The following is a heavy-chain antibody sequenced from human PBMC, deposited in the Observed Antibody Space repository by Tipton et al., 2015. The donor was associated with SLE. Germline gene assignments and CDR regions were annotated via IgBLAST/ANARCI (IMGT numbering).Heavy chain of an antibody. V-gene: IGHV4-39*01. CDR2: IYYSGST. Sequence: TLSLTCTVSGGSISSSSYYWGWIRQPPGKGLEWIGTIYYSGSTYYNPSLKSRVTISVDTSKNQFSLKLSSVTAADTAVYYCASPQTEQQLPMGGHWFDPWGQGTLVTVSS. CDR1: GGSISSSSYY. CDR3: ASPQTEQQLPMGGHWFDP. J-gene: IGHJ5*02. D-gene: IGHD6-13*01.